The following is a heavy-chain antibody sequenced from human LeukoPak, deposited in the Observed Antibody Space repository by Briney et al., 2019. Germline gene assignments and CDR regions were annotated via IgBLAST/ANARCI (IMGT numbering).Heavy chain of an antibody. CDR1: GGSISNSY. D-gene: IGHD3-10*01. CDR2: IYSSGST. V-gene: IGHV4-59*08. J-gene: IGHJ6*02. Sequence: PSETLSLTCTVSGGSISNSYWSWIRQPPGKGLEWIGYIYSSGSTTYNPSLKSRVTISADTSKNQFSLKLSSVTAADTAVYYCAKHMDYYYYGMDVWGQGTTVTVSS. CDR3: AKHMDYYYYGMDV.